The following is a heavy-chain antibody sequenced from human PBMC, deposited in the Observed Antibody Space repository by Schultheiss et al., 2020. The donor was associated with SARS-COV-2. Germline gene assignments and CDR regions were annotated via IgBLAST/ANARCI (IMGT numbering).Heavy chain of an antibody. Sequence: GESLKISCAASGFTFSSYGMHWVRQAPGKGLEWVAVISYDGSNKYYADSVKGRFTISRDNSKNTLYLQMNSLRAEDTAVYYCAKDEGIVLMVYAIGEIDYWGQGTLVTVSS. V-gene: IGHV3-30*18. CDR1: GFTFSSYG. CDR3: AKDEGIVLMVYAIGEIDY. J-gene: IGHJ4*02. CDR2: ISYDGSNK. D-gene: IGHD2-8*01.